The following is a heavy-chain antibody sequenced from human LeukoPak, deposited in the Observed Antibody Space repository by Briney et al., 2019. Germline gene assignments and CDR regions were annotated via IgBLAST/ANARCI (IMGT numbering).Heavy chain of an antibody. V-gene: IGHV3-21*01. J-gene: IGHJ6*03. CDR2: ISSSSSYI. Sequence: SGGSLRLSCAASGFTFSSYSMNWVRQAPGKGLEWVSSISSSSSYIYYADSVKGRFTISRDNSKNTLYLQMNSLRAEDTAVYYCAKDLVRGYCYYMDVWGKGTTVTVSS. CDR3: AKDLVRGYCYYMDV. D-gene: IGHD3-10*01. CDR1: GFTFSSYS.